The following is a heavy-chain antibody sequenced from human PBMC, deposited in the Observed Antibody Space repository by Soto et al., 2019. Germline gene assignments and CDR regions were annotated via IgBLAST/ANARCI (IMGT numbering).Heavy chain of an antibody. Sequence: VKVSCKASGGTFSSYTISWVRQAPGQGLEWMGRIIPILGIANYAQKFQGRVTITADKSTSTAYMELSSLRSEDTAVYYCARRCLGYCSSTRCYAWGYYYYYMDVWGKGTTVTVSS. CDR1: GGTFSSYT. CDR3: ARRCLGYCSSTRCYAWGYYYYYMDV. V-gene: IGHV1-69*02. CDR2: IIPILGIA. D-gene: IGHD2-2*01. J-gene: IGHJ6*03.